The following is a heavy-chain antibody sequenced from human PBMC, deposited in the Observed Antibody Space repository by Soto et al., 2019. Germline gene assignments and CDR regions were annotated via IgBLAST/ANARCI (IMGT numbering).Heavy chain of an antibody. CDR1: GGSISSYY. V-gene: IGHV4-59*01. J-gene: IGHJ4*02. Sequence: QVQLQESGPGLVKPSETLSLTCTVSGGSISSYYWSWIRQPPGKGLEWIGYIYYSGSTSYNPSLKSRVTTXVDTSKDQSFLRLRSVTAADTAVYYCARDRAYFDYWGQGTLVTVSS. D-gene: IGHD3-10*01. CDR2: IYYSGST. CDR3: ARDRAYFDY.